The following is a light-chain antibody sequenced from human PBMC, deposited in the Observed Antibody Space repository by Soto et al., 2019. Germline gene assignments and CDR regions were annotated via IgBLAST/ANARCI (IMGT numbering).Light chain of an antibody. CDR1: QSVLYSSNNKNY. CDR2: WAS. V-gene: IGKV4-1*01. Sequence: DIVMTQSPDSLAVSLGERATINCKSSQSVLYSSNNKNYLAWYQQKPGQPPKLLIYWASTRESGVPDRFSGSGSGTDFTLTIGSLQAEDVAVYYCQQYYSTPGYTFGQGTKLEIK. J-gene: IGKJ2*01. CDR3: QQYYSTPGYT.